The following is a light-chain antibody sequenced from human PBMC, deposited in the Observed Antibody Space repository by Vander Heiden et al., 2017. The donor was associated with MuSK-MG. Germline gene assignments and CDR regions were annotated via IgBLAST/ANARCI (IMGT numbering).Light chain of an antibody. CDR1: SSDVGSYNL. J-gene: IGLJ2*01. Sequence: QSALTQPASVSGSPGQSITISCTGTSSDVGSYNLVSWYQQHPGEAHKLMIYDVSKRPSGVSNRFSGSKSGNTASLTISGLQAEDEADYYCCSDAGSSTLVFGGGTKLTVL. V-gene: IGLV2-23*02. CDR2: DVS. CDR3: CSDAGSSTLV.